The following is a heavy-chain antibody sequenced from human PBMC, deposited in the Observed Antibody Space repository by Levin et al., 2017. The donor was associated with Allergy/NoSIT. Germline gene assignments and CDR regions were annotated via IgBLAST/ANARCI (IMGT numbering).Heavy chain of an antibody. Sequence: PGGSLRLSCAASGFTFSNVWMSWVRQAPGKGLEWVGHIKSKADGGTTDYAAPVTDRFIISRDDSKDTLYLQMNNLKIEDTAVYFCTTGPGSAWYEPWGQGTQVTVSS. CDR3: TTGPGSAWYEP. D-gene: IGHD6-19*01. V-gene: IGHV3-15*01. CDR1: GFTFSNVW. CDR2: IKSKADGGTT. J-gene: IGHJ5*02.